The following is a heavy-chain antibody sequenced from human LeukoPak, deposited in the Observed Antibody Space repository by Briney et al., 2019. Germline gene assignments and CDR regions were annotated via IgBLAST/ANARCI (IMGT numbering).Heavy chain of an antibody. V-gene: IGHV3-30*02. CDR1: GFILSNYG. J-gene: IGHJ4*02. CDR2: IRHDGSEK. Sequence: GGSLRLSCVASGFILSNYGMHWVRQAPGKGLEWLTFIRHDGSEKYYADSVKGRFISSRDNSKNTLYLEVNSLGPDDTAMYLCARLMVGQAGVGATHFDYWGQGTLVTVSS. CDR3: ARLMVGQAGVGATHFDY. D-gene: IGHD1-26*01.